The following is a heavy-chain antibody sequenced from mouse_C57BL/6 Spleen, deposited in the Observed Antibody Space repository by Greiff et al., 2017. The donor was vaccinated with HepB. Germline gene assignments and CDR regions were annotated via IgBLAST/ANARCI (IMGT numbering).Heavy chain of an antibody. J-gene: IGHJ3*01. V-gene: IGHV3-6*01. CDR3: ARRGKLGWFAY. D-gene: IGHD4-1*01. Sequence: EVKLQESGPGLVKPSQSLSLTCSVTSYSITSGYYWNWIRQFPGNKLEWMGYISYDGSNNYNPSLKNRISITRDTSKNQFFLKLNSVTTEDTATYYCARRGKLGWFAYWGQGTLVTVSA. CDR2: ISYDGSN. CDR1: SYSITSGYY.